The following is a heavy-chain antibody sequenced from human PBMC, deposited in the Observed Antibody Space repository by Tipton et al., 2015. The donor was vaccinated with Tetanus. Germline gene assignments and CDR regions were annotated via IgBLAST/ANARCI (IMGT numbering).Heavy chain of an antibody. V-gene: IGHV3-21*01. D-gene: IGHD6-19*01. Sequence: SLRLSCAASGFTFSSYWMSWVRQAPGKGLEWVSSISSSSSYIYYADSVKGRFTISRDNAKNSLYLQMNSLRAEDTAVYYCAGGYSSGTFDYWGQGTLVTVSS. CDR1: GFTFSSYW. J-gene: IGHJ4*02. CDR3: AGGYSSGTFDY. CDR2: ISSSSSYI.